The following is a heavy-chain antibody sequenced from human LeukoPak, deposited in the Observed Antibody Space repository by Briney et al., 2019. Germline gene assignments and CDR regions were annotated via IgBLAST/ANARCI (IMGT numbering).Heavy chain of an antibody. CDR3: ARDKGYSYGLDY. Sequence: GGSLRLSCAASGFSFSNYKMNWVRQAPGKGLEWVSSISGSSSDTRYADSVKGRFTISRDNAKNSLFLQMDSLRAEDTALYYCARDKGYSYGLDYWGQGTLVTVSS. V-gene: IGHV3-21*01. CDR1: GFSFSNYK. CDR2: ISGSSSDT. D-gene: IGHD5-18*01. J-gene: IGHJ4*02.